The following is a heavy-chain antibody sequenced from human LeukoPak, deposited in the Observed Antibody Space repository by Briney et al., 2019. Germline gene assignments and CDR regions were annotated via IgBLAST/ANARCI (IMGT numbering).Heavy chain of an antibody. Sequence: PSETLSLTCTVSGGSISSSSYYWGWIRQPPGKGLEWIGSIYYSGSTYYNPSLKSRVTISVDTSKNQFSLKLSSVTAADTAVYYCARVPPPIAARPVDYWGQGTLVSVSS. D-gene: IGHD6-6*01. CDR2: IYYSGST. J-gene: IGHJ4*02. V-gene: IGHV4-39*01. CDR3: ARVPPPIAARPVDY. CDR1: GGSISSSSYY.